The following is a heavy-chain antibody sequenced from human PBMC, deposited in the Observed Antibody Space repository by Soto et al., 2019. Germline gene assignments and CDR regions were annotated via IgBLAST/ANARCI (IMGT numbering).Heavy chain of an antibody. CDR3: LRGATTPAY. V-gene: IGHV3-23*01. CDR2: ISGSGGTT. Sequence: EVQLLESGGDLVQPGGSLRLSCAASGFTFRNYDMSWVRQAPGKGLEWVSAISGSGGTTYYADSVKGRFTISRDNSKSTLFLQMNSLRAEDSARYYCLRGATTPAYWGQGTLVTVSS. J-gene: IGHJ4*02. D-gene: IGHD1-26*01. CDR1: GFTFRNYD.